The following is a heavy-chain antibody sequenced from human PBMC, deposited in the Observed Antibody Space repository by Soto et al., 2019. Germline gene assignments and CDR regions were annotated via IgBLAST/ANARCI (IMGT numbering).Heavy chain of an antibody. Sequence: QVQLVQSGAEVQKPGSSVKVSCKASGGTFSSYAISWVRQAPGQGLEWMGGIIPIFGTANYAQKFQGRVTITADESTSTSYMELSSLRSEDTAVYYCASDSKYYYDSSGYRNLQGYYGMDVWGQGTTVTVSS. CDR2: IIPIFGTA. D-gene: IGHD3-22*01. CDR3: ASDSKYYYDSSGYRNLQGYYGMDV. J-gene: IGHJ6*02. V-gene: IGHV1-69*01. CDR1: GGTFSSYA.